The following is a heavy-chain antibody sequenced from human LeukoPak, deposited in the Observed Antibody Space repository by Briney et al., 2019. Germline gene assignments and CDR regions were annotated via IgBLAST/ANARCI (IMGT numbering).Heavy chain of an antibody. Sequence: GRSLRLSCAASGFTFSSYGMHWVRQAPGKGLEWVAVISYDGSNKYYADSVKGRFTISRDNSKNTLYLQMNSLRVEDTAVYYCAKGASPLYGAATIHYGMDVWGQGTTVTVSS. V-gene: IGHV3-30*18. CDR1: GFTFSSYG. J-gene: IGHJ6*02. CDR3: AKGASPLYGAATIHYGMDV. D-gene: IGHD4-17*01. CDR2: ISYDGSNK.